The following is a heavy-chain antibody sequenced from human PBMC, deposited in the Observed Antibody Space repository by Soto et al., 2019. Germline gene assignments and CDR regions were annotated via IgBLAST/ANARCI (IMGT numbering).Heavy chain of an antibody. V-gene: IGHV3-23*01. CDR1: GFTFRNNV. CDR3: AKNGLDNSPSAIDS. Sequence: GGSLRLSCAASGFTFRNNVLSWVRRAPGKGLDWVSGITGSGRDTYYADSVKGRFTISRDNSKNMVFLQMNSLRAEDTALYYCAKNGLDNSPSAIDSWGPGTLVTVSS. CDR2: ITGSGRDT. D-gene: IGHD2-8*01. J-gene: IGHJ4*02.